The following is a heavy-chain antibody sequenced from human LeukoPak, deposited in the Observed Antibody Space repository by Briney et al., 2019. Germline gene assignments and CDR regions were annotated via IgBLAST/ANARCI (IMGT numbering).Heavy chain of an antibody. V-gene: IGHV3-23*01. D-gene: IGHD6-13*01. J-gene: IGHJ4*02. CDR3: AKAVQQLVQSFDY. Sequence: GGSLRLSCAASGFTFSSYGMSWVRQAPGKGLEWVSAISGSGGSTYYADSVKGRFTISRDNSKNTLYLQMNSLRAEDTAVYYCAKAVQQLVQSFDYWGQGTLVTVSS. CDR2: ISGSGGST. CDR1: GFTFSSYG.